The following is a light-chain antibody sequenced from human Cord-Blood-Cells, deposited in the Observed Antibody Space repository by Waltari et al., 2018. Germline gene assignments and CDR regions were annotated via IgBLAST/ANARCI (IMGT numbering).Light chain of an antibody. V-gene: IGKV3-15*01. J-gene: IGKJ5*01. CDR2: GAS. Sequence: EIVMTQSPATLSVYPGERATHSCRASQSVTSNLDWYKQKPGQSPRLLIYGASTRATGIPARFSGSGSGTDFTLTISSLQSEDVAVYYCQQYNNWPPITFGQGTRLEIK. CDR3: QQYNNWPPIT. CDR1: QSVTSN.